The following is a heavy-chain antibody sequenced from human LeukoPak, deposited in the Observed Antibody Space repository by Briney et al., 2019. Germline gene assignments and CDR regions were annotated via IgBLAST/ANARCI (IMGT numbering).Heavy chain of an antibody. CDR3: ARTVTYGEGTYYFDY. CDR2: IYHSGST. CDR1: GGSISSSSYY. Sequence: PSETLSLTCTVSGGSISSSSYYWGWIRQPPGKGLEWIGYIYHSGSTYYNPSLKSRVTISVDRSKNQFSLKLSSVTAADTAVYYCARTVTYGEGTYYFDYWGQGTLVTVSS. D-gene: IGHD4-17*01. J-gene: IGHJ4*02. V-gene: IGHV4-30-2*01.